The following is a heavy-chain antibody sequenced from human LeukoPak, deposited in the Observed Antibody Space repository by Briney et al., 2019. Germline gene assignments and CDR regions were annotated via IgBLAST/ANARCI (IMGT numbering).Heavy chain of an antibody. D-gene: IGHD3-10*01. V-gene: IGHV1-2*02. CDR1: GFIFTGYY. CDR2: IYPNNGAT. J-gene: IGHJ4*02. CDR3: ARDGPAQMVDFDY. Sequence: GASVRVSCKTSGFIFTGYYIHWVRQAPGQGLECMGWIYPNNGATAYAQKFQGRVAMTRDTSITTAYMELSRLRPDDTAVYYCARDGPAQMVDFDYWGQGTLVTVSS.